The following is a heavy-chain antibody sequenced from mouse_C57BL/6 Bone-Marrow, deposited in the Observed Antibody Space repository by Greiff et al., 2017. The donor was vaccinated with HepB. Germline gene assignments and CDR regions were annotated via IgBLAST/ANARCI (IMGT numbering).Heavy chain of an antibody. D-gene: IGHD1-1*01. CDR2: INPSNGGT. Sequence: QVQLQQPGTELVKPGASVKLSCKASGYTFTSYWMHWVKQRPGQGLEWIGNINPSNGGTNYNEKFKSKATLTVDKSSSTAYMQLSSLTSEDSAVYYCARGTTIVATDWYFDVWGTVTTVTVSS. CDR1: GYTFTSYW. CDR3: ARGTTIVATDWYFDV. V-gene: IGHV1-53*01. J-gene: IGHJ1*03.